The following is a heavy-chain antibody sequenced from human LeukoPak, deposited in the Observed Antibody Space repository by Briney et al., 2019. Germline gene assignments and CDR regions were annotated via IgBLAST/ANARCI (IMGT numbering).Heavy chain of an antibody. CDR1: GGSMSSYY. D-gene: IGHD4-23*01. CDR2: IYTSGST. CDR3: ARVGGYGGDFDY. Sequence: SETLSLTCTVSGGSMSSYYWSWIRQPAGKGLEWIGRIYTSGSTNYNPSLKSRVTMSVDTSENQFSLKLSSVTAADTAVYYCARVGGYGGDFDYWGQGTLVTVSS. V-gene: IGHV4-4*07. J-gene: IGHJ4*02.